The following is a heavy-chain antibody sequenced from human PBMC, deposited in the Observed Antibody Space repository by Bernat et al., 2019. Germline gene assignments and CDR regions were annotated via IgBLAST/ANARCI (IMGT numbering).Heavy chain of an antibody. CDR3: ARTASSYLPSDY. D-gene: IGHD6-6*01. Sequence: EVQLVETGGGLIQPGGSLRLSCAASWFTVSNKYMSWVRQAPGKRLEWVSVVYPSGITYYADSVKGRFTLSRDNSKSSLSVQMSNLDAEGTAVYYCARTASSYLPSDYWGQGTLVTVSS. J-gene: IGHJ4*02. CDR2: VYPSGIT. CDR1: WFTVSNKY. V-gene: IGHV3-53*02.